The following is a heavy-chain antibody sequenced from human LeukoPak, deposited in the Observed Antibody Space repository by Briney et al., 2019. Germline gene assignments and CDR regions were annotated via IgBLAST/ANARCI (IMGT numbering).Heavy chain of an antibody. CDR2: LNAGNGNT. J-gene: IGHJ5*02. CDR3: ARVGYYGSGSYWNWFDL. Sequence: ASVKVSCKASGYTFTSYAMHWVRQAPGQRLEWMGWLNAGNGNTKYSQKFQGRVTITRDTSASTAYMELSSLRSEDTAVYYCARVGYYGSGSYWNWFDLWGQGTLVTVSS. CDR1: GYTFTSYA. V-gene: IGHV1-3*01. D-gene: IGHD3-10*01.